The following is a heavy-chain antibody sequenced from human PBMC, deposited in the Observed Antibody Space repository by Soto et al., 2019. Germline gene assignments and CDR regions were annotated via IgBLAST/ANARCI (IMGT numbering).Heavy chain of an antibody. J-gene: IGHJ6*02. Sequence: QVQLVQSGTEVKRPGDSVKVSCKASGYTFTGYYVHWVRQAPGQGLEGMGWINPNSGDTYLAQRFQGRVTMNRDTSTGTAYMELRGLTSDDTAEYYCAKGGAIVAAGTRVYLYNAMDVWGQGTTVTVSS. CDR2: INPNSGDT. V-gene: IGHV1-2*02. D-gene: IGHD1-26*01. CDR1: GYTFTGYY. CDR3: AKGGAIVAAGTRVYLYNAMDV.